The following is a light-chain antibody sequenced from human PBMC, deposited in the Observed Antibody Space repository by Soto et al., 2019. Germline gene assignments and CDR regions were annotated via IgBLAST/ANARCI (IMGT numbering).Light chain of an antibody. CDR1: QSISSY. V-gene: IGKV1-39*01. J-gene: IGKJ1*01. CDR2: AAS. CDR3: QQSYSTPTWT. Sequence: DIQMTQSPGARSASVGEGVTITCRASQSISSYLNWCQQKPGKAPKLLIYAASSLQSRVPSRFSGSGSGTDYTLTISSLQPEDFATYYCQQSYSTPTWTFGQGTKVDIK.